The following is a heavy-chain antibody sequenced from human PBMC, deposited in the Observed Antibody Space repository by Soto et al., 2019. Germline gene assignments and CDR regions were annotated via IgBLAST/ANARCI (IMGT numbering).Heavy chain of an antibody. Sequence: SETLSVTCTVAGGSIISSSYYWGWIRQPPGKGLEWIGNIYYSGSTYYNPSLKSRVTISVDTSKTQFSLKLSSVTAADTAVYYCMLGSGWKDFDYWGQGTLVTVSS. V-gene: IGHV4-39*01. CDR1: GGSIISSSYY. J-gene: IGHJ4*02. CDR3: MLGSGWKDFDY. D-gene: IGHD3-22*01. CDR2: IYYSGST.